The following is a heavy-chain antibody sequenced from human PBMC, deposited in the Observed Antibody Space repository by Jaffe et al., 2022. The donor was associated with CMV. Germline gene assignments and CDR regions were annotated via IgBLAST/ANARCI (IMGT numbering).Heavy chain of an antibody. CDR3: AKDGEVGDSGSYSGLYYFDY. V-gene: IGHV3-9*01. J-gene: IGHJ4*02. D-gene: IGHD1-26*01. CDR1: GFTFDDYA. CDR2: ISWNSGSI. Sequence: EVQLVESGGGLVQPGRSLRLSCAASGFTFDDYAMHWVRQAPGKGLEWVSGISWNSGSIGYADSVKGRFTISRDNAKNSLYLQMNSLRAEDTALYYCAKDGEVGDSGSYSGLYYFDYWGQGTLVTVSS.